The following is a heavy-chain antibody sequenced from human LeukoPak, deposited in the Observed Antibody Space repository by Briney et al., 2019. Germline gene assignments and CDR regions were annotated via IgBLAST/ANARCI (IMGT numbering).Heavy chain of an antibody. CDR2: INPNSGGT. CDR1: GYTFTGYY. D-gene: IGHD2-2*01. V-gene: IGHV1-2*02. Sequence: GASVKVSCKASGYTFTGYYMHWVRQAPGQGLEWMGWINPNSGGTNYAQKFQGRVTMTRDTSISTAYMELSRLRSDDTAVYCCARTNQLLTSGSDYWGQGTLVTVSS. J-gene: IGHJ4*02. CDR3: ARTNQLLTSGSDY.